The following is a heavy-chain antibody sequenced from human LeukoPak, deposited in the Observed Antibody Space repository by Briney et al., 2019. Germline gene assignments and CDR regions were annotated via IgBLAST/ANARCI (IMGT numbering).Heavy chain of an antibody. CDR3: ASERGYSWSYDAFDI. D-gene: IGHD5-18*01. V-gene: IGHV3-30*03. J-gene: IGHJ3*02. CDR2: ISYDGSNK. Sequence: GGSLRLSCAASGFTFSSYSMNWVRQAPGKGLEWVAVISYDGSNKYYADSVKGRFTISRDNSKNTLYLQMNSLRAEDTAVYYCASERGYSWSYDAFDIWGQGTMVTVSS. CDR1: GFTFSSYS.